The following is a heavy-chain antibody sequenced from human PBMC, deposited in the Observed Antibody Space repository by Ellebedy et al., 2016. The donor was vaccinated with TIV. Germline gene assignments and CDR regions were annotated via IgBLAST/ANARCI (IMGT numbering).Heavy chain of an antibody. V-gene: IGHV1-3*01. CDR1: GYTFSTYG. CDR3: ATGSGL. Sequence: AASVKVSCKSSGYTFSTYGISWVRQAPGQRLEWMGWINAGNGNTKYSQKFQGRVTINRDTSASTAYMELSSLRSEDTAVYYCATGSGLWGQGTLVTVSS. J-gene: IGHJ4*02. D-gene: IGHD7-27*01. CDR2: INAGNGNT.